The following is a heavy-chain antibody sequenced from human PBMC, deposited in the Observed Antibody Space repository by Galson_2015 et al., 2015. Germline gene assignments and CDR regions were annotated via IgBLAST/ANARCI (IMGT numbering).Heavy chain of an antibody. J-gene: IGHJ6*02. CDR2: IKQDGSEK. Sequence: SLRLSCAASGFTFSSYWMSWVRQAPGKGLEWVANIKQDGSEKYYVDSVKGRSTISRDNAKNSLYLQMNSLRAEDTAVYYCARDQAHVVYYYGSGSYYTGMDVWGQGTTVTVSS. CDR3: ARDQAHVVYYYGSGSYYTGMDV. D-gene: IGHD3-10*01. V-gene: IGHV3-7*01. CDR1: GFTFSSYW.